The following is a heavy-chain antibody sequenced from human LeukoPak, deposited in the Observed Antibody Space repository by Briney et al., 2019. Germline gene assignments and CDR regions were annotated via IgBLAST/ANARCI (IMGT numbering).Heavy chain of an antibody. CDR1: GFTFSSYG. CDR3: AKDGLQYSDWLPPLNY. D-gene: IGHD3-3*01. Sequence: PGRSLRLSCAASGFTFSSYGMHWVRQAPGKGLEWVAVIWYDGSNKYYADSVKGRFTISRDNSKNTLYLQMNSLRAEDTATYYWAKDGLQYSDWLPPLNYWGQGTLVTVSS. CDR2: IWYDGSNK. V-gene: IGHV3-33*06. J-gene: IGHJ4*02.